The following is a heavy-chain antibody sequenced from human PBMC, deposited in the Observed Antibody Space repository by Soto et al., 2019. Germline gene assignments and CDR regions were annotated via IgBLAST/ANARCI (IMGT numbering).Heavy chain of an antibody. V-gene: IGHV3-11*05. CDR2: ISSSGTSA. Sequence: QVQLEESGGGLVKPGGSLRLSCAASGFTFSAVYMSWIRQAPNKGLEYISYISSSGTSANYADSGKGRFTISRDNAKNSLYLQMNSLRAEDTAVYYCASDRGAVTGQDFDYWGQGALVTVSS. D-gene: IGHD6-19*01. CDR1: GFTFSAVY. J-gene: IGHJ4*02. CDR3: ASDRGAVTGQDFDY.